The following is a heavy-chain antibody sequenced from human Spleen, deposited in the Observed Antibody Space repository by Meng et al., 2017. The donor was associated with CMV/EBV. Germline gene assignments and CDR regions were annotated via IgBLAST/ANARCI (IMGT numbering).Heavy chain of an antibody. J-gene: IGHJ4*02. CDR2: IIPIFGTA. D-gene: IGHD3-9*01. V-gene: IGHV1-69*05. Sequence: SYAISWVRQAPGQGLEWMGGIIPIFGTANYARKFQGRVTITTDESTSTAYMELSSLRSEDTAVYYCAREGGSLRDILTGYYRSYFDYWGQGTLVTVSS. CDR3: AREGGSLRDILTGYYRSYFDY. CDR1: SYA.